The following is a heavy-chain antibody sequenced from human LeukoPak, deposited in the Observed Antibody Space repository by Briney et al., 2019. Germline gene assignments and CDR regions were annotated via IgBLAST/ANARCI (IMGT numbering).Heavy chain of an antibody. J-gene: IGHJ5*02. CDR2: IYYSGST. CDR1: GGSISSYY. V-gene: IGHV4-59*01. D-gene: IGHD6-6*01. CDR3: ARHNPVSSSSGWLDP. Sequence: SETLSLTCTVSGGSISSYYWSWIRQPPGKGLEWIGYIYYSGSTNYNPSLKSRVTISVDTSKNQFSLKLSSVTAADTAVYYCARHNPVSSSSGWLDPWGQGTLVTVSS.